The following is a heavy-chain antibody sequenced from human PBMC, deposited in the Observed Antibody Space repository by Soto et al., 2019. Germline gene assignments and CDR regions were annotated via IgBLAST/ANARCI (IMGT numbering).Heavy chain of an antibody. J-gene: IGHJ4*02. CDR1: GFTFSSYV. D-gene: IGHD6-13*01. CDR2: ISSNGGST. Sequence: EVQLVESGGGLVQPGGSLRLSCAASGFTFSSYVMHWVRQAPGKGLEYVSAISSNGGSTYYANSVKGRFTVSRDNSKDTLYFQMGILRADDMAVYYWARVGYSNSWGDYWGQGTLVTVSS. V-gene: IGHV3-64*01. CDR3: ARVGYSNSWGDY.